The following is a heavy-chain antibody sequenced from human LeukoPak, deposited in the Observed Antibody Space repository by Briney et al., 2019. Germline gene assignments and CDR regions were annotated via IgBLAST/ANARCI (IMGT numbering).Heavy chain of an antibody. J-gene: IGHJ4*02. V-gene: IGHV4-61*02. Sequence: PSETLSLTCTVSGGSISSGSYYWRWIRQPAGKGLEWIGRIYTSGSTNYNPSLKSRVTISVDTSKNQFSLKLSSVTAADTAVYYCARVETAFFDYWGQGTLVTVSS. D-gene: IGHD5-18*01. CDR1: GGSISSGSYY. CDR3: ARVETAFFDY. CDR2: IYTSGST.